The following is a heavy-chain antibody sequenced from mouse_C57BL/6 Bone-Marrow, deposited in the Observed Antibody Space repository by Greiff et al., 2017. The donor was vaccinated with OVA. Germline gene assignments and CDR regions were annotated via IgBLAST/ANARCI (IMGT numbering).Heavy chain of an antibody. J-gene: IGHJ2*01. D-gene: IGHD1-1*01. CDR1: GYTFTSYW. V-gene: IGHV1-55*01. Sequence: VQLQQPGAELVKPGASVKMSCKASGYTFTSYWITWVKQRPGQGLEWIGDIYPGSGSTNYNEKFKSKATLTVDTSSSTAYMQLSSLTSEDSAVYYCARGTTVVENYFDYWGQGTTLTVSS. CDR2: IYPGSGST. CDR3: ARGTTVVENYFDY.